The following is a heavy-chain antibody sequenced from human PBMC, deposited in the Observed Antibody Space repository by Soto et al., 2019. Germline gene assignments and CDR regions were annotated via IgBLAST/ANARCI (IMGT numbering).Heavy chain of an antibody. CDR3: AKDLKGSSSWYSYYYYMDV. Sequence: LRLSCAASGFTFSSYAMSWVRQAPGKGLEWVSAISGSGGSTYYADSAKGRFTISRDNSKNTLYLQMNSLRAEDTAVYYCAKDLKGSSSWYSYYYYMDVWGKGTTVTVSS. CDR2: ISGSGGST. CDR1: GFTFSSYA. V-gene: IGHV3-23*01. J-gene: IGHJ6*03. D-gene: IGHD6-13*01.